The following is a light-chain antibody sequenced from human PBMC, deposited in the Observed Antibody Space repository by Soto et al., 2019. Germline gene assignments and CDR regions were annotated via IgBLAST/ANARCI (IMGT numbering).Light chain of an antibody. CDR1: QDISDS. J-gene: IGKJ1*01. V-gene: IGKV1-16*02. CDR2: AAS. Sequence: DIQLTQSPSSLSASVGDRVTITCRASQDISDSLAWCQQKPGKAPKYLIYAASSLQSGVPSKFGGSGSGTDFTLTIRSLQPDDFATSYYQEGYSTTWTFGQGTKVDIK. CDR3: QEGYSTTWT.